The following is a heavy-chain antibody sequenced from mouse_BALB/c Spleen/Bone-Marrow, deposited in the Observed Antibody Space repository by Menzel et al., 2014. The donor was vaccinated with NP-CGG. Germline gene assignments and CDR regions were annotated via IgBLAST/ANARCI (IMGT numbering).Heavy chain of an antibody. V-gene: IGHV1S81*02. CDR3: ARDGNYRYARDY. CDR2: INPSNGRT. Sequence: QVQLKESGDELVKPGASVKLSCMASGFTFTSYWIHWVKQRPGQGPEWIGEINPSNGRTNYNEKFKRKATLTEDKSSSTAYMQLSSLTSEDSAVYCCARDGNYRYARDYWGQGTSVTVSS. CDR1: GFTFTSYW. J-gene: IGHJ4*01. D-gene: IGHD2-1*01.